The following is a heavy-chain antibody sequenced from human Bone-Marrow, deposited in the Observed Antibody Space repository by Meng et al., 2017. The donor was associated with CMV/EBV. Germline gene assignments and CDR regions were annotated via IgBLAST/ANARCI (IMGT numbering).Heavy chain of an antibody. J-gene: IGHJ6*02. D-gene: IGHD4-11*01. V-gene: IGHV3-23*01. CDR2: ISGSGGST. Sequence: GGSLRLSCAASGFTVSSNEMSWVRQAPGKGLEWVSAISGSGGSTYYADSVKGRFTISRDNSKNTLYLQMNSLRAEDTAVYYCARDTGKLYYYYGMDVWGQGTTVTVSS. CDR1: GFTVSSNE. CDR3: ARDTGKLYYYYGMDV.